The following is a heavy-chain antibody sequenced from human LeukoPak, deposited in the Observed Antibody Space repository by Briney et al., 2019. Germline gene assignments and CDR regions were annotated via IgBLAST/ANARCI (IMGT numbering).Heavy chain of an antibody. CDR1: GFTFSSYA. Sequence: GRSLRLSCAASGFTFSSYAMHWVRQAPGKGLEWVSRMNQDGSGTSYADSVKGRFTISRDNAKNTVYLQMNGLRAEDSAVYYCATVFDYWGQGTLVTVSS. CDR2: MNQDGSGT. V-gene: IGHV3-74*01. J-gene: IGHJ4*02. CDR3: ATVFDY.